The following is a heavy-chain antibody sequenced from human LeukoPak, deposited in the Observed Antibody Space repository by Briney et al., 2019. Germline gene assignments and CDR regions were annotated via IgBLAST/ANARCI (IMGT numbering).Heavy chain of an antibody. D-gene: IGHD2-21*02. CDR3: ARGHIVVVTAPDY. CDR1: GFTFSSYW. V-gene: IGHV3-74*01. J-gene: IGHJ4*02. Sequence: GGSLRLSCAASGFTFSSYWMHWVRQAPGKGLVWVSRINSDGSSTNYADSVKGRFTISRDNAKNTLYLQMNSLRAEDTAVYYCARGHIVVVTAPDYWGQGTLVTVSS. CDR2: INSDGSST.